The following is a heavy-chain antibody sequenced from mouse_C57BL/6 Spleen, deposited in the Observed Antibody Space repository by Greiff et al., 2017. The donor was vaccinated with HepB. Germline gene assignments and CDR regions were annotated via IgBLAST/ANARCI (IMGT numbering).Heavy chain of an antibody. CDR2: ISDGGSYT. CDR1: GFTFSSYA. J-gene: IGHJ4*01. V-gene: IGHV5-4*01. Sequence: DVKLVESGGGLVKPGGSLKLSCAASGFTFSSYAMSWVRQTPEKRLEWVATISDGGSYTYYPDNVKGRFTISRDNAKNNLYLQMSHLKSEDTAMYYCARERKDYYGSSYYYAMDYWGQGTSVTGSS. CDR3: ARERKDYYGSSYYYAMDY. D-gene: IGHD1-1*01.